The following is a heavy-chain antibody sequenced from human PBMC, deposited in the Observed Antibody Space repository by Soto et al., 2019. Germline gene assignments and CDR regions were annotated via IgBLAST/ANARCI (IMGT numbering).Heavy chain of an antibody. D-gene: IGHD4-17*01. Sequence: QVQLQESGPGLVRPSETLSLACTVSGGSISSYYWSWVRHPPGKGLEWIGYIYYSGNTNYNPSLKSRVTISVDTSTNQFSLKLSSVTAADTAVYYCARGGGDPGYFDLWGRGTLVTVSS. CDR3: ARGGGDPGYFDL. J-gene: IGHJ2*01. V-gene: IGHV4-59*01. CDR1: GGSISSYY. CDR2: IYYSGNT.